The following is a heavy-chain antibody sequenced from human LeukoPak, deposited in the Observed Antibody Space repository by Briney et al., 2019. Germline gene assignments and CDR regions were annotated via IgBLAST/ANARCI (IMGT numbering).Heavy chain of an antibody. V-gene: IGHV1-2*06. J-gene: IGHJ4*02. CDR2: INPNSGDT. CDR1: GYTFTGHY. CDR3: ARDMGELPSDYYYDF. D-gene: IGHD3-16*01. Sequence: ASVKVSCKASGYTFTGHYLNWLRQAPGRGLEWMGRINPNSGDTKYADKFLGRVIMTRDTSTSTAYLELNGLRSDDTASYYCARDMGELPSDYYYDFWGQGTLVTVSS.